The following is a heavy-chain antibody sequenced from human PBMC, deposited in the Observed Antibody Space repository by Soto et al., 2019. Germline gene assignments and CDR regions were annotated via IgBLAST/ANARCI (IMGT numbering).Heavy chain of an antibody. V-gene: IGHV4-59*12. CDR2: IYYSGST. D-gene: IGHD3-16*01. Sequence: SESLSLTCTVSGGSISSYYWSWIRQPPGKGQEWIGYIYYSGSTNYNPSLKSRVTISVDTSKNQFSLHLNYLTPEDTAVYYCAREFPYYESSDSYFDYWGQGALVTVSS. CDR3: AREFPYYESSDSYFDY. CDR1: GGSISSYY. J-gene: IGHJ4*02.